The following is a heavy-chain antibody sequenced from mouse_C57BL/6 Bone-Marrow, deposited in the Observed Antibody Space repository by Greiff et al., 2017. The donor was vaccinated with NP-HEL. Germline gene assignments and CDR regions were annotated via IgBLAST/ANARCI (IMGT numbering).Heavy chain of an antibody. CDR2: IYPGDGDT. V-gene: IGHV1-82*01. Sequence: QVQLKESGPELVKPGASVKISCKASGYAFSSSWMNWVKQRPGKGLEWIGRIYPGDGDTNYNGTFKGKATLTADKSYSTAYMQLSSLTSEDSAVYFIARSITTVVATDWYIDVWGTGTTVTVSS. J-gene: IGHJ1*03. CDR1: GYAFSSSW. D-gene: IGHD1-1*01. CDR3: ARSITTVVATDWYIDV.